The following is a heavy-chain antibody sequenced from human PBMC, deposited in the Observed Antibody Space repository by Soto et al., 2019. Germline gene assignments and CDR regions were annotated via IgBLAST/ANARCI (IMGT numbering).Heavy chain of an antibody. D-gene: IGHD3-22*01. CDR1: GYSFAGYW. CDR3: ARQIYDSDTGPNFQYYFDS. CDR2: IDPSDSQT. Sequence: PGESLKISCKGSGYSFAGYWITWVRQKPRKGLEWMGRIDPSDSQTYYSPSFRGHVTISVTKSITTVFLQWSSLRASDTAMYYCARQIYDSDTGPNFQYYFDSWGQGTPGTVS. J-gene: IGHJ4*02. V-gene: IGHV5-10-1*01.